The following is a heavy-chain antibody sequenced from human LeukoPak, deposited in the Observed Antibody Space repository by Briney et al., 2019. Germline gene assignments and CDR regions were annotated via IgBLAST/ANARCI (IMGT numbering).Heavy chain of an antibody. J-gene: IGHJ4*02. D-gene: IGHD3-10*01. V-gene: IGHV3-21*01. CDR2: ISSSSSYI. CDR3: ARDKYYGSGSYNPSDY. CDR1: GFTFSSYS. Sequence: GGSLRLSCAASGFTFSSYSMNWVRQAPGKGLEWVSSISSSSSYIYYADSVKGRFTISRDNAKNSVYLQMNSLRAEDTTVYYCARDKYYGSGSYNPSDYWGQGTLVTVSS.